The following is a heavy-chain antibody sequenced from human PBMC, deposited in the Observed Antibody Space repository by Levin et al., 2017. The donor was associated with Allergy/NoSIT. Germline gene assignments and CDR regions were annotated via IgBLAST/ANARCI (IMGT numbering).Heavy chain of an antibody. CDR1: GGSVRSGSYY. J-gene: IGHJ3*02. CDR3: AREPNAFDI. V-gene: IGHV4-61*01. CDR2: IYYSGSI. Sequence: SETLSLTCTVSGGSVRSGSYYWSWIRQPPGKGLEWIGYIYYSGSINHNPSLKSRVTMSVDTSNNQFSLKLSSVTAADTAVYYCAREPNAFDIGGQGTRVTDTS.